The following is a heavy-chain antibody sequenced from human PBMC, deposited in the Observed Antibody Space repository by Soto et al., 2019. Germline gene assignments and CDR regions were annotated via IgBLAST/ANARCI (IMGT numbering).Heavy chain of an antibody. V-gene: IGHV5-51*01. J-gene: IGHJ6*03. CDR2: IYPGDSDT. CDR1: GYSFTSFW. D-gene: IGHD2-15*01. CDR3: ARKGGYCSGGSCATDLYYYYYYMDV. Sequence: PGESLKISCKGSGYSFTSFWIGWVRQMPGKGLEWMGIIYPGDSDTRYSPSFQGQVTISADKSISTAYLQWSSLKASDTAMYYCARKGGYCSGGSCATDLYYYYYYMDVWGKGTTVTVSS.